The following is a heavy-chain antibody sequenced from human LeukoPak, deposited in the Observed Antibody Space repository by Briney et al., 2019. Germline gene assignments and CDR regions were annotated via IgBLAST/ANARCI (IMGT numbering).Heavy chain of an antibody. CDR1: GGSISGYY. J-gene: IGHJ3*02. Sequence: SETLSLTCTVSGGSISGYYWNWIRQPPGKGLEWIGYIDYSGSTNYNSSLKTRVTISADTSRNQFSLKLSSVTAADTAVYYCARRVVITADAFDIWGQRTMVTVSS. CDR3: ARRVVITADAFDI. CDR2: IDYSGST. V-gene: IGHV4-59*01. D-gene: IGHD3-22*01.